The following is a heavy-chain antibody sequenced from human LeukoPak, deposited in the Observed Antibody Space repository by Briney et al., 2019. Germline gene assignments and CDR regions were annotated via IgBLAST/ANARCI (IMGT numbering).Heavy chain of an antibody. CDR2: IYYSGST. Sequence: SETLSLTCTVSGGSVSSGSYYWGWIRQPPGKGLEWIGYIYYSGSTNYNPSLKSRVTISVDTSKNQFSLKLSSVTAADTAVYYCARGRGEFEWWGQGTLVTVSS. J-gene: IGHJ4*02. CDR3: ARGRGEFEW. D-gene: IGHD3-10*01. V-gene: IGHV4-61*01. CDR1: GGSVSSGSYY.